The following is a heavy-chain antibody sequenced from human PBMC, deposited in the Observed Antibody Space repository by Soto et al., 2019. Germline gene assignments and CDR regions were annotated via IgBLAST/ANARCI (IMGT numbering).Heavy chain of an antibody. Sequence: GASVKVSCKASGYTFTSYDINWVRQATGQGLEWMGWMNPNSGNTGYAQKFQGRVTMTRNTSISTAYMELSSLRSEDTAVYYCARDGVGTIAYYYYYGMDVWGQGTTVTVSS. CDR2: MNPNSGNT. CDR3: ARDGVGTIAYYYYYGMDV. D-gene: IGHD3-3*01. J-gene: IGHJ6*02. CDR1: GYTFTSYD. V-gene: IGHV1-8*01.